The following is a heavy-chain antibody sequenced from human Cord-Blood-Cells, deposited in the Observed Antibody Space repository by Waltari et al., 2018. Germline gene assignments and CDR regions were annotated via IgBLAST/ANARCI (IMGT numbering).Heavy chain of an antibody. V-gene: IGHV3-9*01. CDR1: GFPFDDYA. Sequence: EVQLVESGGGLVQPGRSLRLSCAASGFPFDDYAIHWVRQAPGKGLEWVSGISWNSGSIGYADSVKGRFTISRDNAKNSLYLQMNSLRAEDTALYYCATSLGDESSSWYFDYWGQGTLVTVSS. J-gene: IGHJ4*02. CDR3: ATSLGDESSSWYFDY. D-gene: IGHD6-13*01. CDR2: ISWNSGSI.